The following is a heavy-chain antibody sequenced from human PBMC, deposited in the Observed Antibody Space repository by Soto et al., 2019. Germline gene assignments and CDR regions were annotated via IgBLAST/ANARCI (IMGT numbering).Heavy chain of an antibody. CDR3: ARGSYYYDFWSGPYPFDY. J-gene: IGHJ4*02. CDR1: GYTFTSYD. D-gene: IGHD3-3*01. Sequence: QVQLVQSGAEVKKPGASVKVSCKASGYTFTSYDINWVRQATGQGLEWMGWMNPNSGNTGYAQKFQGRVTMTRNTSISTAYMELSSLGSEDTAVYYCARGSYYYDFWSGPYPFDYWGQGTLVTVSS. CDR2: MNPNSGNT. V-gene: IGHV1-8*02.